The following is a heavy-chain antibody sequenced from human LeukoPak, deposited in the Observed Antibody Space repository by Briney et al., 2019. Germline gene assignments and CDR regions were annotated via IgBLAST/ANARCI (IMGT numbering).Heavy chain of an antibody. J-gene: IGHJ3*02. V-gene: IGHV3-23*01. CDR2: ISGSGGST. D-gene: IGHD2-2*01. Sequence: GSLRLSCAASGFTFSSYAMSWVRQAPGKGLEWVSAISGSGGSTYYADSVKGRFTISRDNYKNRLYMQMNSLRAEDTAVYYCAKDFYIVVVPAATNDAFDIWGQGTMVTVSS. CDR1: GFTFSSYA. CDR3: AKDFYIVVVPAATNDAFDI.